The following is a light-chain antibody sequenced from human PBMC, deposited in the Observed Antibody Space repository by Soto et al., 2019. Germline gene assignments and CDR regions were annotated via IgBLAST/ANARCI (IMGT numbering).Light chain of an antibody. J-gene: IGLJ1*01. V-gene: IGLV2-14*03. CDR3: NSYTRTSTRV. CDR1: SSDVGGYNY. Sequence: QSALTQPASVSGSPGQSITISCTGTSSDVGGYNYVSWYQQHPGKAPKLLIYDVSNRPSGVSNRFSGSKSGNTASLTISGLQAEDEADYYCNSYTRTSTRVFGNGTKVTV. CDR2: DVS.